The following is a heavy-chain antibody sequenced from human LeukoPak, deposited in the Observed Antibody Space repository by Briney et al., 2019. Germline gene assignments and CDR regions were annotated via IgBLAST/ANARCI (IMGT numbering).Heavy chain of an antibody. V-gene: IGHV4-34*01. D-gene: IGHD2-8*01. CDR2: INHSGST. CDR1: GGSFSGYY. Sequence: SETLSLTCAVYGGSFSGYYWSWIRQPPGKGLEWIGEINHSGSTNYNPSLKSRVTISVDTSKNQFSLKLSSVTAADTAVYYCARRPTRVLISFGVWGKGTTVTVSS. J-gene: IGHJ6*04. CDR3: ARRPTRVLISFGV.